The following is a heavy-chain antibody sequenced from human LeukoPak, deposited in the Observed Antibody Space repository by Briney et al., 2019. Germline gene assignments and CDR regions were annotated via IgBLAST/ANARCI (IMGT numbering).Heavy chain of an antibody. CDR3: AIIPRAYCSSTSCPSYYGMDV. J-gene: IGHJ6*04. Sequence: GGSLRLSCAASGFTFSSYGMHWVRQAPGKGLEWVAVISYDGSNKYYADSVKGRFTISRDNSKNTLYLQMNSLRAEDTAVYYCAIIPRAYCSSTSCPSYYGMDVWGNGTTVTVSS. V-gene: IGHV3-30*03. CDR2: ISYDGSNK. CDR1: GFTFSSYG. D-gene: IGHD2-2*01.